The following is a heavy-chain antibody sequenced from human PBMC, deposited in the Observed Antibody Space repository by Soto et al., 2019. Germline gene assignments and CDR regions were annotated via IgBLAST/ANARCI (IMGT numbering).Heavy chain of an antibody. J-gene: IGHJ4*02. CDR2: INPNSGGT. Sequence: GASVKVSCKASGYTLTGYYMHWVRQAPGQGLEWMGWINPNSGGTNYAQKFQGRVTMTRDTSISTAYMELSRLRSDDMAVYYCARGRGPIAARRHFDYWGQGTLVTVSS. D-gene: IGHD6-6*01. CDR1: GYTLTGYY. V-gene: IGHV1-2*02. CDR3: ARGRGPIAARRHFDY.